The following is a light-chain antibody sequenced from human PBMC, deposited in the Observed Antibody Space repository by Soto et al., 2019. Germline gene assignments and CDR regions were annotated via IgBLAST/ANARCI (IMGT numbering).Light chain of an antibody. CDR1: QSVSSY. CDR2: DAS. V-gene: IGKV3-11*01. Sequence: IVLTQSPATLSLSPGERATLSCRASQSVSSYLAWYQQKPGQAPRLLIYDASNRATGIPARFSGSGSGTDFTLTISSLEPEDFAVYYCQQRSNWPPWWTFGQGTKVEIK. CDR3: QQRSNWPPWWT. J-gene: IGKJ1*01.